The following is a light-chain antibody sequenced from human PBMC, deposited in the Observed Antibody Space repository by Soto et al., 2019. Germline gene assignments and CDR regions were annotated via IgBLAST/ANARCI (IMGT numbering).Light chain of an antibody. Sequence: AIQMTQSPSSLSASVGDRVTITCRASQDIRNDLGWYQEKPGQAPNLLIYAASNLQSGVPSRFGGSGSGTDFTLTISSLQPEDFATYYCLQDYNYPWTFGQGTKVEI. V-gene: IGKV1-6*01. CDR2: AAS. CDR1: QDIRND. J-gene: IGKJ1*01. CDR3: LQDYNYPWT.